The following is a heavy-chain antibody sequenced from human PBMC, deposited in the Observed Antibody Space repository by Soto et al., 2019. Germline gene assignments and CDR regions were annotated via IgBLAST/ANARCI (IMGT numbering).Heavy chain of an antibody. CDR1: GFTFDDYG. Sequence: EVQLVESGGGVVRPGGSLRLSCAASGFTFDDYGMSWVRQAPGKGLEWVCGINWNGDSTGYADSVKGRFTNSRDNAKNSLYLQMNSLRAEDTALYYCARGKRYCSGANCYSVLLYWGQGTLVTVSS. CDR3: ARGKRYCSGANCYSVLLY. J-gene: IGHJ4*02. CDR2: INWNGDST. V-gene: IGHV3-20*04. D-gene: IGHD2-15*01.